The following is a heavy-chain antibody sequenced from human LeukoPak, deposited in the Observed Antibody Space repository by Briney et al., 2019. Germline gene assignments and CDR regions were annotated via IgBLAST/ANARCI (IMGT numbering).Heavy chain of an antibody. CDR2: IYHSGST. CDR3: ARDWGRLAAAGSYNWFDP. Sequence: SETLSLTCAVSGGSISSGGYSWSWIRQPPGKGLEWIGYIYHSGSTYYNPSLKSRVTISVDRSKNQFSLKLGSVTAADTAVYYCARDWGRLAAAGSYNWFDPWGQGTLVTVSS. CDR1: GGSISSGGYS. J-gene: IGHJ5*02. V-gene: IGHV4-30-2*01. D-gene: IGHD6-13*01.